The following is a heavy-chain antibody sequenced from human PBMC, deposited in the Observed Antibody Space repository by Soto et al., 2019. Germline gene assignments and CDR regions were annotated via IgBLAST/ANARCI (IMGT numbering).Heavy chain of an antibody. J-gene: IGHJ4*02. V-gene: IGHV1-69*06. CDR1: GGTFSRHS. CDR3: LRDLTSVRGS. Sequence: QVQMVQSGAEVTKPGSSARVSCKVSGGTFSRHSISWVRQAPGQGLEWMGGIIPIFDATQYAQKFQARLTIPADKSTTTFHMDLSKMLHEDTAIYYCLRDLTSVRGSWGQGNLVSVS. CDR2: IIPIFDAT. D-gene: IGHD3-10*01.